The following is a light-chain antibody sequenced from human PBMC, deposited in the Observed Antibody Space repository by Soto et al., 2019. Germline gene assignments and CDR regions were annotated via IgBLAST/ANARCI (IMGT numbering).Light chain of an antibody. Sequence: DIVMTQSPDSLAVSLGERATINCKSSKSVLYSSNDKNYLAWYQQKPGQPPKLLIYWASTRESGVPDRCSGSGSGTDFTLTSSSLQAEDVAVYYCQQYYSTPWTFGQGTKVEIK. CDR1: KSVLYSSNDKNY. V-gene: IGKV4-1*01. J-gene: IGKJ1*01. CDR2: WAS. CDR3: QQYYSTPWT.